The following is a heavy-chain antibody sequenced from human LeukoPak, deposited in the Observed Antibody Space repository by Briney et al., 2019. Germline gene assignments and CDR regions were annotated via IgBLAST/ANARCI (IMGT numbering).Heavy chain of an antibody. CDR1: GFTFRSYA. V-gene: IGHV3-23*01. D-gene: IGHD6-13*01. CDR3: ARVRDSSSWPDAFDI. J-gene: IGHJ3*02. CDR2: ISDSADST. Sequence: PGGSLRLSCAASGFTFRSYAMSWVRQAPGKGVEWVSGISDSADSTYYADSVKGRFTISRDNSKNTLYLQMNSLRAEDTALYYCARVRDSSSWPDAFDIWGQGTMVTVSS.